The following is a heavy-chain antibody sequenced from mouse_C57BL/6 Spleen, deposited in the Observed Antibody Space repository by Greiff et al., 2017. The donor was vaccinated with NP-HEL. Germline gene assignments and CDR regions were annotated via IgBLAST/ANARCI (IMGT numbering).Heavy chain of an antibody. CDR1: GYSITSGYD. D-gene: IGHD1-1*01. CDR3: ARGADYGSSYGTWFAY. V-gene: IGHV3-1*01. Sequence: EVQLQQSGPGMVKPSQSLSLTCTVTGYSITSGYDWHWIRHFPGNKLEWMGYISYSGSTNYNPSLKSRISITHDTSKNHFFLKLNSVTTEDTATYYCARGADYGSSYGTWFAYWGQGTLVTVSA. CDR2: ISYSGST. J-gene: IGHJ3*01.